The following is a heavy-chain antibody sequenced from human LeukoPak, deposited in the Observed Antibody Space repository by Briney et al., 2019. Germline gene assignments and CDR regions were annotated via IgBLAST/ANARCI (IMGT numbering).Heavy chain of an antibody. CDR1: GGTFSNYA. Sequence: SVKVSCKASGGTFSNYAISWVRQAPGQGLEWMGNYIPIFGTAIYAQKFQGRVTITTDASTSTAFMELSSLRSEDTAVYYCARDPGYCNGGSCYPAYFDFWGQGTPVTVSS. D-gene: IGHD2-15*01. J-gene: IGHJ4*02. CDR2: YIPIFGTA. V-gene: IGHV1-69*05. CDR3: ARDPGYCNGGSCYPAYFDF.